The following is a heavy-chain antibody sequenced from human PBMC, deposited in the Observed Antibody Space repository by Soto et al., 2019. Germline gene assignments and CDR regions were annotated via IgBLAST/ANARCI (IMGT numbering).Heavy chain of an antibody. J-gene: IGHJ6*02. CDR3: ARVGGSGSYYYPYYYGMDV. V-gene: IGHV4-34*01. Sequence: SETLSLTCAVYGGSFSGYYWSWIRQPPGKGLEWIGEINHSGSTNYNPSLKSRVTISVDTSKNQFSLKLSSVTAADTAVYYCARVGGSGSYYYPYYYGMDVWGQGTTVTVSS. CDR2: INHSGST. CDR1: GGSFSGYY. D-gene: IGHD3-10*01.